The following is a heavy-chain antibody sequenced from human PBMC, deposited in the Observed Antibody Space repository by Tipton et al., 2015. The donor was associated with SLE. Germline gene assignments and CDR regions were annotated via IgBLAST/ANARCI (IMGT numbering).Heavy chain of an antibody. V-gene: IGHV4-34*12. CDR3: ARANGAVGSQVPYWYFES. Sequence: TLSLTCAVYGGTFSGHYWTWIRQSPGKGLEWIGDIIDSGRTNYNPSLKSRVTISLDTSKNQFSLQLTSVTAADTAIYYCARANGAVGSQVPYWYFESWGRGALVTVSS. J-gene: IGHJ2*01. CDR2: IIDSGRT. CDR1: GGTFSGHY. D-gene: IGHD3-10*01.